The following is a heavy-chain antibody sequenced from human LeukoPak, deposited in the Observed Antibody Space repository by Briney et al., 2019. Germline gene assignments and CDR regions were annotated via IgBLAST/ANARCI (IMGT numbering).Heavy chain of an antibody. D-gene: IGHD4-17*01. CDR2: INHSGST. J-gene: IGHJ5*02. CDR1: GGSFSGYY. CDR3: ARGPEGPATVTTYWFDP. Sequence: KPSETLSLTCAVYGGSFSGYYWSWIRQPPGKGLEWIGEINHSGSTNYNPSLKSRVTISVDTSKNQFSLRLSSATAADTAVYYCARGPEGPATVTTYWFDPWGQGTLVTVSS. V-gene: IGHV4-34*01.